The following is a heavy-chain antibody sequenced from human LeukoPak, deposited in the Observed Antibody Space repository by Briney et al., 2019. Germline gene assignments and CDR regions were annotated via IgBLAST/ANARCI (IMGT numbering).Heavy chain of an antibody. V-gene: IGHV3-64D*09. CDR1: GFTFRKYS. D-gene: IGHD2/OR15-2a*01. Sequence: GGSLRLSCSASGFTFRKYSMHWVRQGPGKGLEYVSAISSNGHTYYADSVKGRFTISRDNSKSTLYLQMSSLRPEDTAVYYCVKDNREEDWFDPWGQGTLVTVPS. J-gene: IGHJ5*02. CDR2: ISSNGHT. CDR3: VKDNREEDWFDP.